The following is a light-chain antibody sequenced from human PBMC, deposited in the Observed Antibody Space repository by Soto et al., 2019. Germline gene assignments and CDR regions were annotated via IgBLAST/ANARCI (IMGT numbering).Light chain of an antibody. CDR1: SSDVGSYNL. Sequence: HSVLSPSCSETGSIAVATVSFCTKTSSDVGSYNLVSWYQQHPGKAPKLMIYEVNTRPSGVSNRFSGSKSGNTASLTISGLQAEDEADYYCCSFAGSSTYVFGTGTKVTVL. V-gene: IGLV2-23*02. CDR3: CSFAGSSTYV. J-gene: IGLJ1*01. CDR2: EVN.